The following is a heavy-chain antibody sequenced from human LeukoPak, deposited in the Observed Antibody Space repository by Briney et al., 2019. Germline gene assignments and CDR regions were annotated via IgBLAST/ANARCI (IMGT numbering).Heavy chain of an antibody. V-gene: IGHV4-59*12. Sequence: SETLSLTCTVSGGSISSYYWSWIRQPPGKGLEWIGYIYYSGSTNYNPSLKSRVTISVDASKNQFSLKLSSVTAADTAVYYCARSRTRVATVYFDYWGQGTLVTVSS. D-gene: IGHD5-12*01. CDR2: IYYSGST. CDR1: GGSISSYY. CDR3: ARSRTRVATVYFDY. J-gene: IGHJ4*02.